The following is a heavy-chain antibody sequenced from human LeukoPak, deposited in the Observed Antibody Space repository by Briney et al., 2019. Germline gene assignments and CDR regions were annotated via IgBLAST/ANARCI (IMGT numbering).Heavy chain of an antibody. J-gene: IGHJ4*02. D-gene: IGHD3-3*01. Sequence: SETLSLTCTVSGGSISSYSYYWGWVRQPPGKGLEWIGTISYSGSTYYHPSLKSRLTISVDTSKNQFSLKVSSVTAADTAVYYCARHLNGITIFGVVFDYWGQGTLVTVSS. CDR1: GGSISSYSYY. CDR2: ISYSGST. V-gene: IGHV4-39*01. CDR3: ARHLNGITIFGVVFDY.